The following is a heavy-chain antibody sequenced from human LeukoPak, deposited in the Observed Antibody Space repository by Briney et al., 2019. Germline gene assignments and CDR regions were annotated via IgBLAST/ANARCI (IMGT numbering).Heavy chain of an antibody. V-gene: IGHV1-69*05. CDR1: GGTFSRYA. CDR3: ARVKATYYYDSSGYLNPDY. Sequence: SVKVSCKASGGTFSRYAISWVRQAPGQGLEWMGGIIPIFGTANYAQKFRGRVTITTDESTSTAYMELSSLRSEDTAVYYCARVKATYYYDSSGYLNPDYWGQGTLVTVSS. J-gene: IGHJ4*02. D-gene: IGHD3-22*01. CDR2: IIPIFGTA.